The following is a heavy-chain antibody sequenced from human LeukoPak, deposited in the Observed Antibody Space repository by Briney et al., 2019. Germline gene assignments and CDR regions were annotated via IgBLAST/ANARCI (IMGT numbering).Heavy chain of an antibody. Sequence: PGRSLSLFCAGSGFSFSRYWMAWVRQAPGKGLEWVASINQDVSRIHYVDSVKGPFTISRDNAKNSLFLQMNSLRVEDTAVYFCARLKDDVTKYDYWGQGTIAPVSS. CDR3: ARLKDDVTKYDY. V-gene: IGHV3-7*01. D-gene: IGHD2-8*01. CDR2: INQDVSRI. CDR1: GFSFSRYW. J-gene: IGHJ4*02.